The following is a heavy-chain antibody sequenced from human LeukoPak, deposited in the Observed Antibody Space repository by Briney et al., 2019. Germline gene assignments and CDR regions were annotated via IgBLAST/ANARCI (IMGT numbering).Heavy chain of an antibody. Sequence: GGSLRLSCAASGFTFSSYAMSWVRQAPGEGLEWVSTIRSSGDSTTYADSVKGRFTISRDNSKNALYLQMNSLRVEDTAVYYCAKDLLIAARPLYYFDYWGQGTLVTVSS. D-gene: IGHD6-6*01. CDR2: IRSSGDST. CDR1: GFTFSSYA. J-gene: IGHJ4*02. CDR3: AKDLLIAARPLYYFDY. V-gene: IGHV3-23*01.